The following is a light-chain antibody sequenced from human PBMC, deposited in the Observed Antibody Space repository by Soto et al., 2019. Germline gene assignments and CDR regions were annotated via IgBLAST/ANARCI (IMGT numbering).Light chain of an antibody. J-gene: IGKJ1*01. CDR1: QSVSGN. Sequence: EIMMTQSPDTLSVSPGERATLSCWASQSVSGNLAWYQQNPGQAPRLLIYGASARATGIPARFSGSGSGTEFTLTISSLQSEDFAVYYCQQYSSWPRTFGQGTKVEIK. V-gene: IGKV3-15*01. CDR2: GAS. CDR3: QQYSSWPRT.